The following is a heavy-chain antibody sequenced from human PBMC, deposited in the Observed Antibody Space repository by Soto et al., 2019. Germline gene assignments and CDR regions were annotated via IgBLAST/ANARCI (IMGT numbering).Heavy chain of an antibody. J-gene: IGHJ6*02. Sequence: QVQLVQFGAEVKKPGASVKVSCKASGYTFTSYYMHWVRQAPGRGLEWMGIINPSGVSTSYAPNFQCRVTTTRDTPTSTVYMELSSLRSADTAVYYCARDASDCSSTSCYRHYGMDVWGQGTTVTVSS. CDR1: GYTFTSYY. CDR2: INPSGVST. V-gene: IGHV1-46*01. CDR3: ARDASDCSSTSCYRHYGMDV. D-gene: IGHD2-2*02.